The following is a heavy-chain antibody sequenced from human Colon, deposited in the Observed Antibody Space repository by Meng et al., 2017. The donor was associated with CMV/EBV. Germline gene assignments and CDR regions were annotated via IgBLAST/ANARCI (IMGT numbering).Heavy chain of an antibody. Sequence: GESLEISCAVSGFTFSSYWMHWVRQAPGKGLVWVSRINNDGTITSYADSVKGRFTVSRDNSKNTLYLQMNSLRVEDTAVYYCARLSGNSRMDVWGQGTTVTVSS. D-gene: IGHD1-26*01. J-gene: IGHJ6*02. CDR2: INNDGTIT. CDR1: GFTFSSYW. V-gene: IGHV3-74*01. CDR3: ARLSGNSRMDV.